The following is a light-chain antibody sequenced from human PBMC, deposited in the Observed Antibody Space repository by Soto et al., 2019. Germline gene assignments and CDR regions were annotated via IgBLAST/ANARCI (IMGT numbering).Light chain of an antibody. CDR2: DVS. CDR1: SSDVGGYNY. J-gene: IGLJ1*01. CDR3: CSYTSSSTYV. V-gene: IGLV2-14*03. Sequence: QSALTQPASVSGSPGQSITISCTGTSSDVGGYNYVSWYQQHPGKVPKLMLYDVSNRPSGVSDRFSGSKSGNTASLTISGLQAEDEGDYYCCSYTSSSTYVFGTGTKSPS.